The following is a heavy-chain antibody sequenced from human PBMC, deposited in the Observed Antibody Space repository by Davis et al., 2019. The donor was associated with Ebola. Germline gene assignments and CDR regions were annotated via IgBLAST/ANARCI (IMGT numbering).Heavy chain of an antibody. J-gene: IGHJ6*02. CDR3: AKDRRDCSGGSCYRGSKNYYYYYGMDV. CDR2: IWYDGSNK. CDR1: GFTFSSYG. V-gene: IGHV3-33*06. Sequence: GESLKISCAASGFTFSSYGMHWVRQAPGKGLEWVAVIWYDGSNKYYADSVKGRFTISRDNSKNTLYLQMNSLRAEDTAVYYCAKDRRDCSGGSCYRGSKNYYYYYGMDVWGQGTTVTVSS. D-gene: IGHD2-15*01.